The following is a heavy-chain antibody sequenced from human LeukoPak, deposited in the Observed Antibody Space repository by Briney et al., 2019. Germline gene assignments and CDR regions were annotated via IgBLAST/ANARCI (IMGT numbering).Heavy chain of an antibody. V-gene: IGHV3-53*01. Sequence: GGSLRLSCAVSEFSVSSNYMNWVRQAPGKGLEWVSVIYSGGATYYADSVRGRFTISRDNSKNMVSLQMTSLGAEDTAVYYCARGRFSGPDDYWGRGTLVPVSS. J-gene: IGHJ4*02. CDR1: EFSVSSNY. CDR3: ARGRFSGPDDY. D-gene: IGHD6-19*01. CDR2: IYSGGAT.